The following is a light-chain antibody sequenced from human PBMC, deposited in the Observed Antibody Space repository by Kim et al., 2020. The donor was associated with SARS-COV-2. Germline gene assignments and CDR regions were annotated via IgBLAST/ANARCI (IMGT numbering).Light chain of an antibody. J-gene: IGLJ1*01. V-gene: IGLV2-14*03. CDR3: SSYTTSSALDV. Sequence: QSLTISCTGNSSDVVGYNYVSWYQQHPGKAPKLMIYDVSNRPSGVSNRFSVSKSGNTASLTISGLQVEDEADYYCSSYTTSSALDVFGTGTKVTVL. CDR1: SSDVVGYNY. CDR2: DVS.